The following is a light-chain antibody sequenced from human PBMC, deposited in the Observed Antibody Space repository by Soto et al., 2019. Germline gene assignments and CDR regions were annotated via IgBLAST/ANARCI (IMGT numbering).Light chain of an antibody. Sequence: QSALTQPASVSGSPGQSITISCTGSSSDVGAYNYVSWYQQHPGKVPKLLIYEVSDRPSGISNRFSGSKSGNTASLTISVLQAEDDADYYCTSYTRRSTYVFGTGTKLTVL. CDR2: EVS. CDR1: SSDVGAYNY. CDR3: TSYTRRSTYV. V-gene: IGLV2-14*01. J-gene: IGLJ1*01.